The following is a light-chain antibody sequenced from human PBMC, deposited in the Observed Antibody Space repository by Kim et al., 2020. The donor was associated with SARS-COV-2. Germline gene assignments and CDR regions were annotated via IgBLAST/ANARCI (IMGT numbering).Light chain of an antibody. CDR1: KLGDKY. Sequence: SYELTQPTSVSVSPGQTASITCSGDKLGDKYACWYQQKPGQSPVLLIYQDNKRPSGIPERFSGSNSGNTATLTISGTQAMDEADYYCQAWDSSALWVFGGGTQLTVL. V-gene: IGLV3-1*01. J-gene: IGLJ3*02. CDR3: QAWDSSALWV. CDR2: QDN.